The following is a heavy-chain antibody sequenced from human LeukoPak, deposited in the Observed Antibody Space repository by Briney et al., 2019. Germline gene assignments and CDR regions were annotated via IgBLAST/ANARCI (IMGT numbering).Heavy chain of an antibody. D-gene: IGHD6-19*01. Sequence: ASVKVSCKASGYTFTGYYMHWVRQAPGQGLEWMGWINPNSGGTNYAQKFQGRVTMTRDTSISTAYMELSRLRSDDTAVYYCARDLGIAVAYYYYGMDVWGQGTTVTVSS. CDR1: GYTFTGYY. V-gene: IGHV1-2*02. CDR2: INPNSGGT. J-gene: IGHJ6*02. CDR3: ARDLGIAVAYYYYGMDV.